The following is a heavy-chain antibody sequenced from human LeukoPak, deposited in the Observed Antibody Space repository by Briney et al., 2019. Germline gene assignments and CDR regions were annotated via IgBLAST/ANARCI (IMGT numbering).Heavy chain of an antibody. CDR1: GFTFSSYS. D-gene: IGHD6-13*01. CDR2: ISTSSSTI. J-gene: IGHJ3*02. V-gene: IGHV3-48*04. CDR3: AKVPEGQLVPNDAFDI. Sequence: GGSLRLSCAASGFTFSSYSINWVRQAPGKGLEWVSYISTSSSTIFYADSVKGRFTISRDNAKNSLYLQMNSLRTEDTALYYCAKVPEGQLVPNDAFDIWGQGTMATVSS.